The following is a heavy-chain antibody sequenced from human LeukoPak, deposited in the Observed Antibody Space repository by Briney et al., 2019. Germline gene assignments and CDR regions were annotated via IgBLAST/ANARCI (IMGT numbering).Heavy chain of an antibody. V-gene: IGHV4-4*07. CDR2: IYYSGST. CDR1: GGSISSYY. D-gene: IGHD6-19*01. Sequence: SETLSLTCTVSGGSISSYYWSWIRQPAGKGLEWIGRIYYSGSTNYNPSLKSRVTISVDTSKNQFSLKLSSVTAADTAVYYCARDRCTSSGWYCGFDYWGQGTLVTVSS. J-gene: IGHJ4*02. CDR3: ARDRCTSSGWYCGFDY.